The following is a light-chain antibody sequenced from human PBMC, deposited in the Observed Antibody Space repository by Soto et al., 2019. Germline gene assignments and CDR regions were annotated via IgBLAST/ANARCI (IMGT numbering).Light chain of an antibody. CDR1: QSIRQW. CDR2: KAS. CDR3: QQYDRYSLS. J-gene: IGKJ3*01. V-gene: IGKV1-5*03. Sequence: DIQMTQSPSTLSASLGDRVTITCRASQSIRQWLAWYQHKPGKAPKLLIYKASTLDSGVPSRFSGSGSGTDFTLTISSLQPDDFATYYCQQYDRYSLSFDPGTKVEIK.